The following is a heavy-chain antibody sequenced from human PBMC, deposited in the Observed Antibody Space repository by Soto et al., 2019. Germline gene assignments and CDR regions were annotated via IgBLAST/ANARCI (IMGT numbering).Heavy chain of an antibody. Sequence: EVQVLESGGGLVQPGGSLRLSCAASGFTFYNYGMGWVRQAPGKGLEWVSAITGSGSDTYYVDSVKGRFTISRDNSENTLYLQMNSLRAEDTAIYYCAKLGSSSWSPHYYFDYWGQGTLVTVSS. D-gene: IGHD2-2*01. J-gene: IGHJ4*02. CDR3: AKLGSSSWSPHYYFDY. V-gene: IGHV3-23*01. CDR2: ITGSGSDT. CDR1: GFTFYNYG.